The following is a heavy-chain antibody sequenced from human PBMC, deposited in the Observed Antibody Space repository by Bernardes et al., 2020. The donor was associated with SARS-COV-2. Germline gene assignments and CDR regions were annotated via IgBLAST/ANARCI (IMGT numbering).Heavy chain of an antibody. V-gene: IGHV3-23*01. D-gene: IGHD7-27*01. CDR2: LNTYGAYT. J-gene: IGHJ4*02. CDR1: GFAFSDFG. CDR3: ANDAGVDVFFDY. Sequence: GGSLRLSCVASGFAFSDFGMAWVRQAPGKGLDWVSTLNTYGAYTHYADSVKGRFTISRDNSKNMLYLQMNSLRAEDTAVYYCANDAGVDVFFDYWGQGTLVTVSS.